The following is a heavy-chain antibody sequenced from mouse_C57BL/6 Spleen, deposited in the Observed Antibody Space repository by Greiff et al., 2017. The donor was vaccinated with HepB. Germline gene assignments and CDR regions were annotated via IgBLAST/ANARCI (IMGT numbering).Heavy chain of an antibody. CDR3: ARRSIYYDNDVWAY. D-gene: IGHD2-4*01. V-gene: IGHV1-9*01. Sequence: VQLQQSGAELMKPGASVKLSCKATGYTFTGYWIEWVKQRPGHGLEWIGEILPGSGSTNYNEKFKGKATFTADTSSNTDYMQLSSLTTEDSAIYYCARRSIYYDNDVWAYWGRETLVNVSA. CDR1: GYTFTGYW. CDR2: ILPGSGST. J-gene: IGHJ3*01.